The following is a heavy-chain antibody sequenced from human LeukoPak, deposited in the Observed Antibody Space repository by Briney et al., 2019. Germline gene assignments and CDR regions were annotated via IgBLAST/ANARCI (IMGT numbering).Heavy chain of an antibody. J-gene: IGHJ4*02. V-gene: IGHV3-23*01. CDR1: GFTFSSYA. CDR2: IGASGGST. CDR3: AKAEGYDILTGLDY. D-gene: IGHD3-9*01. Sequence: QSGGSLRLPCATSGFTFSSYALSWVRQAPGKGLEWVSGIGASGGSTYYADSVKGRFTISRDNSKNTLYLQVNSLRTEDTAVYYCAKAEGYDILTGLDYWGQGTLVTVSS.